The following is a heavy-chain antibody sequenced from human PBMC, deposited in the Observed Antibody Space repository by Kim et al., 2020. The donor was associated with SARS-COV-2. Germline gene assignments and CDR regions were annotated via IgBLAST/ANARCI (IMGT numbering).Heavy chain of an antibody. Sequence: SETLSLTCDVSGGSITSFYWARIRQPPGKGLVWLGYVSFSGSTNLSPSLQSRATISAHTSKNQFSLRLHSVTPADTAVYYCAKDCSSGFGGYYYGMDVWG. D-gene: IGHD3-10*01. J-gene: IGHJ6*01. V-gene: IGHV4-59*01. CDR3: AKDCSSGFGGYYYGMDV. CDR1: GGSITSFY. CDR2: VSFSGST.